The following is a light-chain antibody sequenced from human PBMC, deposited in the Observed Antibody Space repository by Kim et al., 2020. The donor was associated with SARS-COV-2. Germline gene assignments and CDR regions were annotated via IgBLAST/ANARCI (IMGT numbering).Light chain of an antibody. CDR2: DVS. J-gene: IGLJ1*01. CDR3: SSYTSSSLYV. Sequence: QSALTLPASVSGSPGQSITISCTGTSSDVGGYDYVSWYQQHPDEAPKVMIYDVSNRPSGVSDRFSGSKSGNTASLTISGLQAEDEADYYCSSYTSSSLYVFGTGTKVTVL. V-gene: IGLV2-14*03. CDR1: SSDVGGYDY.